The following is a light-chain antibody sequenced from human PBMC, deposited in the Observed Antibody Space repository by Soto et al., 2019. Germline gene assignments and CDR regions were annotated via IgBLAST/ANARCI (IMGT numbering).Light chain of an antibody. CDR2: LNSDGSH. CDR3: QTWVTGIHI. CDR1: SGHSNYA. V-gene: IGLV4-69*01. Sequence: QSVLTQSPSASASLGASVKLTCTLSSGHSNYAIAWHQQQPEKGPRFLMKLNSDGSHSKGDGIPDRFSGSSSGAERYLTLSTLQSEDEADYYCQTWVTGIHIFGGGTKLTVL. J-gene: IGLJ2*01.